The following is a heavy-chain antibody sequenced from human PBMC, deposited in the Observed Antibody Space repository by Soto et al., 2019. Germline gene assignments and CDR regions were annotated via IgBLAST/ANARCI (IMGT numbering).Heavy chain of an antibody. CDR2: IIPISETT. V-gene: IGHV1-69*01. CDR3: ARSQGSSTSLEIYYYYYYGMDV. CDR1: GGTFSSYA. J-gene: IGHJ6*02. Sequence: QVQLVKSGAEVKKPGSSVKVSCKASGGTFSSYAISWVRQAHGQGLEWMGGIIPISETTNYAQKFQGRVTSTADESKSTAYMELSSLRSEDTAVYYCARSQGSSTSLEIYYYYYYGMDVWGHGTTFTVFS. D-gene: IGHD2-2*01.